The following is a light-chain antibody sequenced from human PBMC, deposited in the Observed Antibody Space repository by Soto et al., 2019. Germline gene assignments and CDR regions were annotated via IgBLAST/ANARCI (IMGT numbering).Light chain of an antibody. Sequence: DIQMTQSPSTLSASVGDRVTITCRASQSISSWLAWYQQKPGTAPKLLIYKASTLESGVPSRFSGIGSGTEFTLCVSSLQPDDFATYYCQQYNDSFPYTFGQGTKLEIK. CDR3: QQYNDSFPYT. CDR1: QSISSW. J-gene: IGKJ2*01. CDR2: KAS. V-gene: IGKV1-5*03.